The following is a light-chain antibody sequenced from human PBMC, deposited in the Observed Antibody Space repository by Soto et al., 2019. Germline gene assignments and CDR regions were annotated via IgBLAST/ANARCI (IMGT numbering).Light chain of an antibody. Sequence: QSVLTQPASVSGSPGQSITISCTGTSNDVGNYNLVSWYQQHPGKVPKVMIYEVNRRPSGVSDRFSGSKSGNTASLTISGLQAGVESDYYCSSFAGRSTLLYVFGTGTKVTVL. V-gene: IGLV2-23*01. CDR3: SSFAGRSTLLYV. J-gene: IGLJ1*01. CDR1: SNDVGNYNL. CDR2: EVN.